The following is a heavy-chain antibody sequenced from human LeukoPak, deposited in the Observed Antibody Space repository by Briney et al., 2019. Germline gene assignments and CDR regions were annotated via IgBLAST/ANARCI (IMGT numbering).Heavy chain of an antibody. Sequence: GASVKVSCKASGYTFTSYYMHWVRQAPGQGLEWMGIINPSGGSTSYAQKFQGRVTMTRDTSTSTVYMELSSLRSEDTAVYYCAREVYDSSGYLFPPGYWGQGTLVTVSS. CDR2: INPSGGST. CDR1: GYTFTSYY. J-gene: IGHJ4*02. D-gene: IGHD3-22*01. V-gene: IGHV1-46*01. CDR3: AREVYDSSGYLFPPGY.